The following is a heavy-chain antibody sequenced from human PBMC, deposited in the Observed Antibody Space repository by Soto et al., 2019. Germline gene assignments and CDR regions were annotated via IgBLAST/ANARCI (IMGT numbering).Heavy chain of an antibody. CDR3: ARLTDIVVVPAAT. V-gene: IGHV1-69*02. Sequence: QVQLVQSGAEVQKPGSSVKVSCKASGGTFSSYTISWVRQAPGQGLEWMGRIIPILGIANYAQKFQGRVTITADKSTSTAYMELSSLRSEDTAVYYCARLTDIVVVPAATWGQGTLVTVSS. J-gene: IGHJ4*02. D-gene: IGHD2-2*01. CDR1: GGTFSSYT. CDR2: IIPILGIA.